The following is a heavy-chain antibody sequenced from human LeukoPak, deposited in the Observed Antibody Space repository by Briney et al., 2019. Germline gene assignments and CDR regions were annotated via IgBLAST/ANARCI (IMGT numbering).Heavy chain of an antibody. CDR3: AGDPAGRGIVATPPSY. D-gene: IGHD5-12*01. J-gene: IGHJ4*02. V-gene: IGHV1-18*01. CDR1: GYTFTSYG. CDR2: ISAYNGNT. Sequence: ASVKVSCKASGYTFTSYGISWVRQAPGQGLEWMGWISAYNGNTNYAQKLQGRVTMTTDTSTSTAYMELRSLRSDDTAVYYCAGDPAGRGIVATPPSYWGQGTLVTVSS.